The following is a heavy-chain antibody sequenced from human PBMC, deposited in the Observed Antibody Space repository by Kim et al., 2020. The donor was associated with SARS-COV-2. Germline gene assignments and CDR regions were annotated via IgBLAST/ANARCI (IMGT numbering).Heavy chain of an antibody. CDR1: GFTFTSSA. D-gene: IGHD3-22*01. V-gene: IGHV1-58*01. CDR3: AADLNYYDSSGYLRNH. Sequence: SVKVSCKASGFTFTSSAVQWVRQARGQRLEWIGWIVVGSGNTNYAQKFQERVTITRDMSTSTAYMELSSLRSEDTAVYYCAADLNYYDSSGYLRNHWGQGTLVTVSS. CDR2: IVVGSGNT. J-gene: IGHJ4*02.